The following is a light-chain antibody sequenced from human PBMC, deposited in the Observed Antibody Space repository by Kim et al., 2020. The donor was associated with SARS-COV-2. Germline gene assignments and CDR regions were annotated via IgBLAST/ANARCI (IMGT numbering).Light chain of an antibody. CDR2: GAS. Sequence: STGDRATLSCRASQRVSSSCLAGYQQKPGQAPRLLIYGASSRATGIPDRFSGSGSGTDFTRTISRLEPEDLAVDYCQEYGSSPRTFGEGTKVEIK. CDR3: QEYGSSPRT. V-gene: IGKV3-20*01. J-gene: IGKJ1*01. CDR1: QRVSSSC.